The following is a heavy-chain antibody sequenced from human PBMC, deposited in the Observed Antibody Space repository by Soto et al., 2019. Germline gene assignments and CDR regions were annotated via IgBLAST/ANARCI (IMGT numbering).Heavy chain of an antibody. Sequence: QVQLVQSGGEVKKPGASVKVSCKASGHKFTNFGITWVRQAPGQGLEWMGWISAYNGNSNFGQKFQGRVTMTTDTSTSTSYMELRSLRPYDTAIYYWARGVADWNIGDSGVFFGYWGQGTLVTVSS. CDR1: GHKFTNFG. CDR3: ARGVADWNIGDSGVFFGY. CDR2: ISAYNGNS. D-gene: IGHD3-10*01. V-gene: IGHV1-18*01. J-gene: IGHJ4*02.